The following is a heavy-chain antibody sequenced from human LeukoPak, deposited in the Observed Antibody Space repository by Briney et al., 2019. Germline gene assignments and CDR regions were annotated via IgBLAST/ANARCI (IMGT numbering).Heavy chain of an antibody. CDR2: ISAYNGNT. Sequence: ASVKVSCKASGYTFTSYGISWVRQAPGQGLEWMGWISAYNGNTNYAQKLQGRVTMTTDTSTSTAHMELSSLRSEDTAVYYCASARVIAVAFDYWGQGTLVTVSS. CDR1: GYTFTSYG. D-gene: IGHD6-19*01. CDR3: ASARVIAVAFDY. V-gene: IGHV1-18*01. J-gene: IGHJ4*02.